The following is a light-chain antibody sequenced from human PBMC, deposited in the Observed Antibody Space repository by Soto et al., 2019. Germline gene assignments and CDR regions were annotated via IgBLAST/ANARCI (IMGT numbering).Light chain of an antibody. CDR1: SSDVGGYNY. CDR3: CSYTGSNNRV. V-gene: IGLV2-8*01. Sequence: QSALTQPPSASGSPGQSVTISCTGTSSDVGGYNYVSWYQQHPGKAPKLMIYEVTERPSGVPDRFSGSKSGNTASLTVSGLQAEDEADYYCCSYTGSNNRVFGAGTKLTVL. CDR2: EVT. J-gene: IGLJ3*02.